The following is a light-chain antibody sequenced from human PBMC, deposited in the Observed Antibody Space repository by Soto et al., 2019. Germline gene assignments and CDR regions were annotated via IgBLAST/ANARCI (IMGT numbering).Light chain of an antibody. J-gene: IGKJ2*01. Sequence: EIVLTQSPGTLSLSPGERATLSCRASQSVSSSYLVWYQQKPGQAPRLPIYGTSSRATGIPDRFSGSGSGTDFTLTISRLEPEDFAVYYCQQYGNSPYTFGQGTKLQIK. V-gene: IGKV3-20*01. CDR1: QSVSSSY. CDR2: GTS. CDR3: QQYGNSPYT.